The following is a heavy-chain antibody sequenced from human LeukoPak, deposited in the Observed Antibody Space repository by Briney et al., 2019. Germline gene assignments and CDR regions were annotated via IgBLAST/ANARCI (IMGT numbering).Heavy chain of an antibody. J-gene: IGHJ4*02. D-gene: IGHD6-13*01. CDR2: IWYDGSNK. CDR3: ARVMRAAAGFDY. V-gene: IGHV3-33*01. Sequence: GRSLRLSCAASGFTFSSYGMHWVRRAPGKGLEWVAVIWYDGSNKYYADSVKGRFTISRDNSKNTLYLQMNSLRAEDTAVYYCARVMRAAAGFDYWGQGTLVTVSS. CDR1: GFTFSSYG.